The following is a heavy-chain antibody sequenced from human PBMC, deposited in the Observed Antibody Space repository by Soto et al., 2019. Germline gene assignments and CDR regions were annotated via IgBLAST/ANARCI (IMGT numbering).Heavy chain of an antibody. CDR3: VRPLNPVVPSSYGMDV. D-gene: IGHD2-2*01. CDR2: IDPSDSYT. CDR1: GYSYTSYW. J-gene: IGHJ6*02. V-gene: IGHV5-10-1*01. Sequence: PGESLKISCKGSGYSYTSYWISWVRQMPGKGLEWMGRIDPSDSYTNYSPSFQGHVPISADKSISTAYLQWRSLKASDTAMYYCVRPLNPVVPSSYGMDVWGQGTTVTVSS.